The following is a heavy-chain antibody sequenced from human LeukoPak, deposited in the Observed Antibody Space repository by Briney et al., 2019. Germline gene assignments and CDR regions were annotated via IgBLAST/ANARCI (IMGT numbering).Heavy chain of an antibody. Sequence: PGGSLRLSCASSTFTVSSNYMSWVRQAPGMGLEWVSIIYSVGNTYYADSVKGRFTISRDNSKNTLYLQMNSLRVEDTAVYYCARVFNIAAEDGYGMDVWGQGTTVTVSS. D-gene: IGHD6-13*01. J-gene: IGHJ6*02. CDR2: IYSVGNT. CDR3: ARVFNIAAEDGYGMDV. CDR1: TFTVSSNY. V-gene: IGHV3-66*01.